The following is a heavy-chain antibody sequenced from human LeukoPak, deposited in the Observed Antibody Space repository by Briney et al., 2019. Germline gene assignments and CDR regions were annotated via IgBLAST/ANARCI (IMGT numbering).Heavy chain of an antibody. V-gene: IGHV4-34*01. Sequence: KSSETLSLTCAVYGGSFSGYYWSWIRQPPGEGLEWIGEINHSGSTNYNPSLKSRVTISVDTSKNQFALKLSSVTAADTAVYYCARVGMITFGGVIAYYYYYYMDVWGKGTTVTVSS. CDR1: GGSFSGYY. CDR3: ARVGMITFGGVIAYYYYYYMDV. J-gene: IGHJ6*03. D-gene: IGHD3-16*02. CDR2: INHSGST.